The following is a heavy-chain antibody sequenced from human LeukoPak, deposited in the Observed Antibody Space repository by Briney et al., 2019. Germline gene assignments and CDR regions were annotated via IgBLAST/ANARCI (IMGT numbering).Heavy chain of an antibody. D-gene: IGHD5-12*01. J-gene: IGHJ5*02. CDR1: GFTFSSYW. V-gene: IGHV3-7*01. Sequence: SGGSLRLSCAASGFTFSSYWMSWVRQAPGKGLEWVANIKQDGSETDYVDSVKGRFTISRDNAKNSLYLQMSSLRDEDTAVYYCARSRGWGTVATIGVGWFDPWGQGTLVTVSS. CDR2: IKQDGSET. CDR3: ARSRGWGTVATIGVGWFDP.